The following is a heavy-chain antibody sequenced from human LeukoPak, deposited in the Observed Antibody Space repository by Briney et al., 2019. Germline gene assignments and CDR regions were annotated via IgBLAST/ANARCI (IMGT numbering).Heavy chain of an antibody. D-gene: IGHD6-19*01. CDR2: SSPYHGNT. CDR3: ARGGTSGWRTPNDDY. V-gene: IGHV1-18*01. Sequence: ASVKVSCKASGYTFTSYGISWVRQATGQGLQWMGWSSPYHGNTNYAPQLQGRVTMTTDISTSTVYMELKRLRSDDTAVYYCARGGTSGWRTPNDDYWGQGTLVTVSS. CDR1: GYTFTSYG. J-gene: IGHJ4*02.